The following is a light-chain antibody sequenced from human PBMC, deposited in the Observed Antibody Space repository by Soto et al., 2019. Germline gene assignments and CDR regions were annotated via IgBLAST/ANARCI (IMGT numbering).Light chain of an antibody. CDR3: QHDYNLTYT. J-gene: IGKJ2*01. Sequence: DIQMTQSPSSLSASVGDRVTITCQASQDISNYLNWYQQKPGKAPKLLIYDASNFETGVPSRFSGRGSGTDFTFTISSLQPDDIVTSDCQHDYNLTYTLGKGTKLVSK. CDR1: QDISNY. V-gene: IGKV1-33*01. CDR2: DAS.